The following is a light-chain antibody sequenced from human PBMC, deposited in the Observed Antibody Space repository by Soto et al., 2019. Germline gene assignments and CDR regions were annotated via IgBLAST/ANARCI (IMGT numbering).Light chain of an antibody. CDR1: QSICNNY. CDR3: QQYGGSPFT. J-gene: IGKJ2*01. V-gene: IGKV3-20*01. CDR2: GAS. Sequence: EIVLTQSPATLSLSPRERATLSCRASQSICNNYLAWYQQKPGQAPRLLVYGASFSATGIPDRFSGSGSGTDFTLTISRLEPEDFAVYYCQQYGGSPFTFGQGTRLEIK.